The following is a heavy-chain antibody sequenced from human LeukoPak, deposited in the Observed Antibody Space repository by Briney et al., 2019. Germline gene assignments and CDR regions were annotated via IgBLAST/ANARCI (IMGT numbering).Heavy chain of an antibody. J-gene: IGHJ4*02. CDR3: ARDRGGATISFADY. V-gene: IGHV1-46*01. CDR2: INPSGGST. CDR1: GYTFTSYY. D-gene: IGHD5-24*01. Sequence: ASVKVSCKASGYTFTSYYMHWVRQAPGQGLEWMGIINPSGGSTCYAQKFQGSVTMTRDTSTSTVYMELSSLRSEDTAVYNCARDRGGATISFADYWGQGTLVTVSS.